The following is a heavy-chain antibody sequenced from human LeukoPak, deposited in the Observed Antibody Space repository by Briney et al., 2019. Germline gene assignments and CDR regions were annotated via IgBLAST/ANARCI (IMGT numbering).Heavy chain of an antibody. D-gene: IGHD2-2*01. V-gene: IGHV5-51*01. CDR1: GYSFTTYW. J-gene: IGHJ6*03. CDR2: IYPGDSDT. Sequence: GESLKISCKGSGYSFTTYWIGWVRQMPGKGLEWMGIIYPGDSDTRYSPSFQGQVTISADKSISTAYLQWSSLRSEDTAVYYCARVEYQLLGGINYYYYMDVWGKGTTVTISS. CDR3: ARVEYQLLGGINYYYYMDV.